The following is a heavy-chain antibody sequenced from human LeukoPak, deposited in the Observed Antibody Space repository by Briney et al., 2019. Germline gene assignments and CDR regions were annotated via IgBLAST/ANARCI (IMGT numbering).Heavy chain of an antibody. Sequence: ASVKVSCKASGYTFTSYDINWVRQATGQGLEWMGWMNPNSGNTGYAQKFQGRVTMTRNTSISTAYMELSSLRSEDTAVYYCARGLKTPRKKSITIFGVVTPGYYYYYGMDVWGQGTTVTASS. CDR1: GYTFTSYD. V-gene: IGHV1-8*01. D-gene: IGHD3-3*01. CDR3: ARGLKTPRKKSITIFGVVTPGYYYYYGMDV. CDR2: MNPNSGNT. J-gene: IGHJ6*02.